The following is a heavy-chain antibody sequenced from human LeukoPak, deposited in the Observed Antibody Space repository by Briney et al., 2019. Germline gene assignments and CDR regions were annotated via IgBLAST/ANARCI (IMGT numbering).Heavy chain of an antibody. J-gene: IGHJ3*02. CDR3: ARDSNVVVTAIADDAFDI. V-gene: IGHV3-33*08. CDR2: IWYDGSNK. CDR1: GFTFSSYW. Sequence: QTGGSLRLSCAVSGFTFSSYWMHWVRQAPGKGLEWLAVIWYDGSNKYYADSVKGRFTISRDNSKNTLYLQMNSLRAEDTAVYYCARDSNVVVTAIADDAFDIWGQGTMVTVSS. D-gene: IGHD2-21*02.